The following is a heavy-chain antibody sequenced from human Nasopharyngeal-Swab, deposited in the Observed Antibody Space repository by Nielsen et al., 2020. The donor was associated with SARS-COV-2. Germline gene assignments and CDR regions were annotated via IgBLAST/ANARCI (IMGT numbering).Heavy chain of an antibody. D-gene: IGHD4-17*01. V-gene: IGHV3-33*01. J-gene: IGHJ4*02. CDR2: IWYDGSNK. Sequence: SLKISCAASGFIFSSYGMHWVRQAPGKGLEWVAVIWYDGSNKYYADSVKGRFTISRDNSKNTLYLQMNSLRAEDTAVYYCARENDYADEYYFDYWGQGTLVTVSS. CDR3: ARENDYADEYYFDY. CDR1: GFIFSSYG.